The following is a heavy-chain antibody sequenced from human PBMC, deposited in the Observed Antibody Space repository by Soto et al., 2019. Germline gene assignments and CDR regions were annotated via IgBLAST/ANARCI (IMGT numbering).Heavy chain of an antibody. CDR2: FVATGRTT. CDR1: GFTLRRFS. V-gene: IGHV3-48*02. D-gene: IGHD3-22*01. Sequence: EVHLVESGGGLVQPGGSLRLSCAASGFTLRRFSMTWVRQAPGKGLKWVSYFVATGRTTYYADSVRARFTISRDIGENLLYLHANSLRNDHTDFYYCARVATVVHDRPQKKNLMEQGHPTYWHFDLWGGCTLVTVSS. CDR3: ARVATVVHDRPQKKNLMEQGHPTYWHFDL. J-gene: IGHJ2*01.